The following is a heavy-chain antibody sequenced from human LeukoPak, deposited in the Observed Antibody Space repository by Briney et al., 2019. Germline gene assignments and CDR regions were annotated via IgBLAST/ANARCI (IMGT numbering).Heavy chain of an antibody. V-gene: IGHV3-72*01. CDR3: VRAGGTRGYDI. CDR1: GFTFSDHR. D-gene: IGHD2-15*01. CDR2: SAEKPYGYTT. J-gene: IGHJ3*02. Sequence: GGSLRLSCVESGFTFSDHRMDWGPDIPGEGVWRVGCSAEKPYGYTTEYAASVKGRFTISRGDSENSLYLQMNSLKTEDTAVYYCVRAGGTRGYDIWGRGTMVTVSS.